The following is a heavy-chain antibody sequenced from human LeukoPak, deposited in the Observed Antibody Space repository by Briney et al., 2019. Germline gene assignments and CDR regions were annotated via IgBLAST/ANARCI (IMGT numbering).Heavy chain of an antibody. Sequence: ASVKVSCKASGYPFSAHFSNWVRQAPGQGLEWMGNIDTTTGNPRYAQDFTGRFVFSLDTSVSTAYLQITSLKADDTAAYYCVRGTPTPGMDYWGQGTQVTVSS. CDR2: IDTTTGNP. D-gene: IGHD3-10*01. CDR3: VRGTPTPGMDY. CDR1: GYPFSAHF. J-gene: IGHJ4*02. V-gene: IGHV7-4-1*02.